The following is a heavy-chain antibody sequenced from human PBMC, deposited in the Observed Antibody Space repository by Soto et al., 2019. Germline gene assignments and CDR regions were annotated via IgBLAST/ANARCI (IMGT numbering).Heavy chain of an antibody. D-gene: IGHD1-20*01. CDR3: AKDAVSYNGKWDWFDS. CDR2: IGGGGTDT. CDR1: RFTFSDFA. Sequence: DVQLLESGGGLVQPGGSLTLSCAASRFTFSDFAMNWVRQAPGKGLEWVSSIGGGGTDTYYADSVKGWFTISRDNSKNTLYLQMDSLRDEDTAVYYCAKDAVSYNGKWDWFDSWGQGTLVIVSS. J-gene: IGHJ5*01. V-gene: IGHV3-23*01.